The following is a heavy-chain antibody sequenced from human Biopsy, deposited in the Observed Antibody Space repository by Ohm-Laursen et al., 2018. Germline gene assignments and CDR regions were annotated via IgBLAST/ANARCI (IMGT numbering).Heavy chain of an antibody. J-gene: IGHJ4*02. CDR1: GKTFSDYR. CDR2: INQAGTT. CDR3: GNEVHGRDY. Sequence: WQTLSLTCAVFGKTFSDYRWTWIRQPPGKGLEWIGQINQAGTTNYNPSLKSRVSISADASKYEFSLRLTSVTAADTAVYLCGNEVHGRDYWGLGAQVTVSS. D-gene: IGHD2-15*01. V-gene: IGHV4-34*08.